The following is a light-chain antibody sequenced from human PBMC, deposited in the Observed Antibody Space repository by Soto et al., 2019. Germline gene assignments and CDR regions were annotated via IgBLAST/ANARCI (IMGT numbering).Light chain of an antibody. Sequence: IVGKHSTGTLSLSPGKGATLSCRASQSVSSSYIAWYQQRPGQTPSLLIYGASTRATGIPDRFSGSGSGTHFTLTISRLEPGDFAVYYCQHFGGTTFTFGQGTRPEV. J-gene: IGKJ5*01. CDR3: QHFGGTTFT. V-gene: IGKV3-20*01. CDR1: QSVSSSY. CDR2: GAS.